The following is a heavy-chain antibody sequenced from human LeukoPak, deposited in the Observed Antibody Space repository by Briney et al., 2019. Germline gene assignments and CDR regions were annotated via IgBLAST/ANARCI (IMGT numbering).Heavy chain of an antibody. V-gene: IGHV1-24*01. CDR3: AARREVKRVYQGYWFDP. CDR1: GYTLTELS. J-gene: IGHJ5*02. D-gene: IGHD3-3*01. CDR2: FYIEDGET. Sequence: GASVKVSCKVSGYTLTELSMHWVRQAPGKGLEWMGGFYIEDGETIYTPQFQARVTMTEDTSTDTAYVELSSLRSEDTAVYYCAARREVKRVYQGYWFDPWGQGTLVTVSS.